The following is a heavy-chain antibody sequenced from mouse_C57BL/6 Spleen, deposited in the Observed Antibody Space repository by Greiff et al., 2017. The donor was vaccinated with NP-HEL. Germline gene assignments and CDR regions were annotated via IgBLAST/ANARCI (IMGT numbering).Heavy chain of an antibody. CDR2: INYDGSST. CDR3: AKFYDYLDAMDY. CDR1: GFTFSDYY. J-gene: IGHJ4*01. V-gene: IGHV5-16*01. D-gene: IGHD2-4*01. Sequence: EVQLVESEGGLVQPGSSMKLSCTASGFTFSDYYMAWVRQVPEKGLEWVANINYDGSSTYYLDSLKSRFIISRDNAKNILYLQMSSLKSEDTATXYGAKFYDYLDAMDYWGQGTQVTVSS.